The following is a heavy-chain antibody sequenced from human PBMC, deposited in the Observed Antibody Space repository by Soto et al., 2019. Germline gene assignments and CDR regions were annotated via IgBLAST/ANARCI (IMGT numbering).Heavy chain of an antibody. CDR1: GGSISSGGYY. CDR2: TYYSGST. V-gene: IGHV4-31*03. D-gene: IGHD5-18*01. CDR3: ARSGYSYGPNPLLY. Sequence: QVQLQESGPGLVKPSQTLSLTCTVSGGSISSGGYYWSWIRQHPGKGLEWIGYTYYSGSTYYNPSLKSRVTVXVXTXXNQFSLKLSSVTAADTAVYYCARSGYSYGPNPLLYWGQGTLVTVSS. J-gene: IGHJ4*02.